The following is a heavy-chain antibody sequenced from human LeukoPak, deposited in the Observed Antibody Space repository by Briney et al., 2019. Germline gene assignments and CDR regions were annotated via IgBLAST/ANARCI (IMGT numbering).Heavy chain of an antibody. V-gene: IGHV3-30*04. Sequence: GGSLILSCAASGFTFSSYAMHWVRQAPGKGLEWVAVISYDGSNKYYADSVKGRFTISRDNSKNTLYLQMNSLRAEDTAVYYCASSRGEGAFDIWGQGTMVTVSS. CDR1: GFTFSSYA. J-gene: IGHJ3*02. CDR3: ASSRGEGAFDI. CDR2: ISYDGSNK. D-gene: IGHD3-16*01.